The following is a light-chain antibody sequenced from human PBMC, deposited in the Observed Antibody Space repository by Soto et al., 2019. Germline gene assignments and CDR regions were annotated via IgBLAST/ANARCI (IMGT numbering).Light chain of an antibody. J-gene: IGKJ1*01. CDR3: QHYNSYSEA. V-gene: IGKV3-20*01. Sequence: EIVLTLSPCAVSLSPGERAPLSCRASQSVSRTYLAWYQQKPVQAPRLLIYATSSRATGIPDRFSGSGSGTEFTLTISSLQPDDFATYYCQHYNSYSEAFGQGTMVDIK. CDR1: QSVSRTY. CDR2: ATS.